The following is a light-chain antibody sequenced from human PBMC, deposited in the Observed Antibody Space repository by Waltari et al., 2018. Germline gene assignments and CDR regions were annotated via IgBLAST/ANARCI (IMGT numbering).Light chain of an antibody. CDR2: WAS. CDR3: QQYYSTPPT. J-gene: IGKJ4*01. V-gene: IGKV4-1*01. CDR1: QSVLYSSNNKNY. Sequence: DLVMTQSPDSLAVSLGERATINCKSSQSVLYSSNNKNYLAWYQQKPGQPPKLLIYWASTRESGVPDRFSGSGSGTDFTLTISSLQAADVAVYYCQQYYSTPPTFGGGTKVEIK.